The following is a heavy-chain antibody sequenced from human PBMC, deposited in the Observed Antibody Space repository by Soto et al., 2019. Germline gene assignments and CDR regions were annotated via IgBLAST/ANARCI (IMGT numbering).Heavy chain of an antibody. J-gene: IGHJ4*02. Sequence: GGSLRLSCAASGFTFSSYWMSWVRRAPGKGLEWVANIKQDGSEKYYVDSVKGRFTISRDNAKNSLYLQMNSLRAEDTAVYYCARDVWSGGSCYIDYWGQGTLVTVSS. V-gene: IGHV3-7*05. CDR1: GFTFSSYW. CDR3: ARDVWSGGSCYIDY. CDR2: IKQDGSEK. D-gene: IGHD2-15*01.